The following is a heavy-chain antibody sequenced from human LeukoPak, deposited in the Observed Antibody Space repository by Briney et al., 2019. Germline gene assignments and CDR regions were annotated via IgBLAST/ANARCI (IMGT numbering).Heavy chain of an antibody. J-gene: IGHJ5*02. CDR2: MNPNSGNT. Sequence: ASVKVSCKASGYTFTSYDINWVRQATGQGLEWVGWMNPNSGNTGYAQKFQGRVTMTRNTSVSTAYMELSSLRSEDTAVYYCARGRYYYDSSGLDPWGQGTLVTVSS. CDR1: GYTFTSYD. V-gene: IGHV1-8*01. CDR3: ARGRYYYDSSGLDP. D-gene: IGHD3-22*01.